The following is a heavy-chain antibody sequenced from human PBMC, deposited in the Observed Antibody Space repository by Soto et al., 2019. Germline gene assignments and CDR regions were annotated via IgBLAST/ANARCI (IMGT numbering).Heavy chain of an antibody. Sequence: QLQLQELGSGLVKPSETLSLTCIVSNGSISSRSSYWGWIRQTPGKGLEWIGSIYYIGNTYYNPSLKSRVTLCIDTSKTQFSLKMNSVTAADTAVYFCAGQASVAKAYYFENWGQGALVTVSS. CDR3: AGQASVAKAYYFEN. CDR2: IYYIGNT. CDR1: NGSISSRSSY. V-gene: IGHV4-39*01. J-gene: IGHJ4*02.